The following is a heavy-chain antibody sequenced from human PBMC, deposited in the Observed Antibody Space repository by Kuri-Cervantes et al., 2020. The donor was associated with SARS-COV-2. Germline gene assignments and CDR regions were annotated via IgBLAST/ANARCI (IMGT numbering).Heavy chain of an antibody. CDR1: GFTFSSYA. D-gene: IGHD3-10*01. Sequence: LSLTCAASGFTFSSYAMSWVRQAPGKGLEWVSAISGSGGSTYYADSVKGRFTISRDNSKNTLYLQMNSLRAEDTAVYYCARDKRGITMVRGDLNYWGQGTLVTVSS. V-gene: IGHV3-23*01. J-gene: IGHJ4*02. CDR2: ISGSGGST. CDR3: ARDKRGITMVRGDLNY.